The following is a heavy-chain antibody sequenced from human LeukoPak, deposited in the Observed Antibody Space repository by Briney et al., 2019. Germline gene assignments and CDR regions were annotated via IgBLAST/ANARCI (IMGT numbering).Heavy chain of an antibody. D-gene: IGHD1-20*01. Sequence: GGSLRLSCAASGFTFSSYSMNWVRQAPGKGLEWVSSMSSSSSYIYYADSVQGRFTISRDNAKNSLYLQMNSLRAEDTAVYYCARDITIRMVPFDYWGQGTLVTVSS. J-gene: IGHJ4*02. V-gene: IGHV3-21*01. CDR3: ARDITIRMVPFDY. CDR2: MSSSSSYI. CDR1: GFTFSSYS.